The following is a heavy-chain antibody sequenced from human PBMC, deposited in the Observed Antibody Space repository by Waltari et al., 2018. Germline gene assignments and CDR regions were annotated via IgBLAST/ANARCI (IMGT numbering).Heavy chain of an antibody. CDR2: INSDGTNI. D-gene: IGHD1-26*01. CDR1: GFTFSTYW. J-gene: IGHJ4*02. Sequence: EVQLVESGGGLVQPGGSLSLYCAASGFTFSTYWMDWVRQIAGKGVMWVSRINSDGTNIVYADSVRGRFTISKDNAKNTLYLQMNSLSAEDTAVYYCARDVDWGVGALGYWGQGTPVTVS. CDR3: ARDVDWGVGALGY. V-gene: IGHV3-74*01.